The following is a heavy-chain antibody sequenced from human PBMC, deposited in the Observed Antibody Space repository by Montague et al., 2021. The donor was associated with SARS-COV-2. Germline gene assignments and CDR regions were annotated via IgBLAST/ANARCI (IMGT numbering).Heavy chain of an antibody. CDR2: ISGDGATA. Sequence: SLRLSCAASGFTFGDYAINWVRQAPGKGLEWVASISGDGATAYYXESXLGRFAISRDNSKNTVLLQMDSLRVKDAAVSYCAKALYSGGFFFESGSDFWGQGTLVTVSS. D-gene: IGHD6-19*01. J-gene: IGHJ4*02. CDR3: AKALYSGGFFFESGSDF. CDR1: GFTFGDYA. V-gene: IGHV3-23*01.